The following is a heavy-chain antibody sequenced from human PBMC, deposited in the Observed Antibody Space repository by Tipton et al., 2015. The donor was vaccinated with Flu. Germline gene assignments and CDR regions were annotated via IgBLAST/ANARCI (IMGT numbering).Heavy chain of an antibody. J-gene: IGHJ4*02. V-gene: IGHV4-39*07. D-gene: IGHD1-26*01. CDR3: ARGRSRMLYSGFWSY. CDR1: GGSVSSGSYY. CDR2: IYHSGST. Sequence: TLSLTCTVSGGSVSSGSYYWSWIRQPPGKGLEWIGSIYHSGSTYYNPSLKSRVTISVDTSKNQFSLKLSSVTAADTAVYYCARGRSRMLYSGFWSYWGQGTLVTVSS.